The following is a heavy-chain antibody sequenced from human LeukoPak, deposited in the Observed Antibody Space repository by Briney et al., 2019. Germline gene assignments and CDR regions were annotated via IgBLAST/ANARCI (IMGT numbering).Heavy chain of an antibody. CDR3: ARNAVPDRPFSGMDV. V-gene: IGHV1-69*01. J-gene: IGHJ6*04. Sequence: ASVKVSCKASGGSFSSYAISWVRQAPGQRLEWMGGIIPIFGTANYAQKFQGRVTITADESTSTAYMELSSLRSEDTAVYYCARNAVPDRPFSGMDVWGKGTTVTVSS. D-gene: IGHD2-2*01. CDR1: GGSFSSYA. CDR2: IIPIFGTA.